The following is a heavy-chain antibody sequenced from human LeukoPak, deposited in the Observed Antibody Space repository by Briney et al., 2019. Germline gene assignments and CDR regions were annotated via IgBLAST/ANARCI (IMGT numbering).Heavy chain of an antibody. CDR3: AKGTSYNWDDGWFDP. CDR2: IRNDGTNN. D-gene: IGHD1-20*01. CDR1: GFTFSGSG. Sequence: PGGSLRLSCAASGFTFSGSGMHCVRQAPGKGLEWVAFIRNDGTNNYYAESVKGRFTISRDNSKNTLYLQMNSLRAEDTAVDYCAKGTSYNWDDGWFDPWGNGILVTVSS. V-gene: IGHV3-30*02. J-gene: IGHJ5*02.